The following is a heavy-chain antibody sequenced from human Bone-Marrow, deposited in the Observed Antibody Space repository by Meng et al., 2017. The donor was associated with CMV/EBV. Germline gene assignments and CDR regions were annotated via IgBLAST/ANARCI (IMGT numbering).Heavy chain of an antibody. J-gene: IGHJ4*02. Sequence: ASVKVTCKASGYTFTGYYRHWVRQAPGQGLEWMGWVNPNSGGTNYAQKSQGRVTMTRDTSISTAHMELSRLRSDDTAVYSCAKGACRLFGVFHIAYWGQGTLVPVSS. CDR1: GYTFTGYY. V-gene: IGHV1-2*02. CDR2: VNPNSGGT. D-gene: IGHD3-3*01. CDR3: AKGACRLFGVFHIAY.